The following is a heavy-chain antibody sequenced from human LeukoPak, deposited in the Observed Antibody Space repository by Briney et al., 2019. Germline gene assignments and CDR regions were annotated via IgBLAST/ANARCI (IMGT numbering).Heavy chain of an antibody. V-gene: IGHV4-34*01. J-gene: IGHJ6*02. CDR3: ARGPQGSSWYTIGRTVAGTKSYYYGMDV. D-gene: IGHD6-13*01. Sequence: SETLSLTCAVYGGSFSGYYWSWIRQPPGKGLEWIGEINHSGSTNYNPSLKSRVTISVDTSKNQFSLKLSSVTAADTAVYYCARGPQGSSWYTIGRTVAGTKSYYYGMDVWGQGTTVTVSS. CDR2: INHSGST. CDR1: GGSFSGYY.